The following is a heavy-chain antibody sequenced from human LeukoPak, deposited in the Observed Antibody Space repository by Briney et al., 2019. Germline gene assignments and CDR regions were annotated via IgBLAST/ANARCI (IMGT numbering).Heavy chain of an antibody. D-gene: IGHD6-13*01. CDR2: ISAYNGNT. CDR1: GYTFTSYG. Sequence: ASVKVSCKASGYTFTSYGISWVRQAPGQGLEWMGWISAYNGNTNYAQKLQGRVTMTTDTSTSTAYMELRSLRSDDTAVYYCARYSYSSSPPYYYYYMDVWGKGTTVTVSS. V-gene: IGHV1-18*01. J-gene: IGHJ6*03. CDR3: ARYSYSSSPPYYYYYMDV.